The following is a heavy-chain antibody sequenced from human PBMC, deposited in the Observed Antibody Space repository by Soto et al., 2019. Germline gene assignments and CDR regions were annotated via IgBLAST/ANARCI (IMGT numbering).Heavy chain of an antibody. J-gene: IGHJ6*02. D-gene: IGHD3-9*01. CDR1: DDFISGYY. V-gene: IGHV4-4*07. CDR2: VSPTGAT. Sequence: PSVTLSLPCTVSDDFISGYYWKWIRQPAGKGLEWIGRVSPTGATTYNPSLESRVTMSGDTSKNQFCLKRTSGTGADTAAYFCARADYEILSGSYAMDVWGQGTTVTVSS. CDR3: ARADYEILSGSYAMDV.